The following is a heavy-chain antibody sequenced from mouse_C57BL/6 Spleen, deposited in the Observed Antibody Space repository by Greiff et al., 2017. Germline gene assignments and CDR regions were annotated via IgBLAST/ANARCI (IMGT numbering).Heavy chain of an antibody. D-gene: IGHD2-4*01. V-gene: IGHV14-3*01. Sequence: VQLKQSVAELVRPGASVKLSCTASGFNIKNTYMHWVKQRPEQGLEWIGRIDPANGNTKDAPQFQGKATITADTSSNTAYLQLSSLTSEDTAIYYCASIYDDYDEGYYYAMYYWGQGTSVTVAS. J-gene: IGHJ4*01. CDR3: ASIYDDYDEGYYYAMYY. CDR1: GFNIKNTY. CDR2: IDPANGNT.